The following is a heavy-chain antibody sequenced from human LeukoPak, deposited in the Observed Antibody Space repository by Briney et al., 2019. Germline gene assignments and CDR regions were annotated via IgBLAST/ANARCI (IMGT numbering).Heavy chain of an antibody. D-gene: IGHD2-2*01. CDR1: GFTFSSYA. J-gene: IGHJ6*02. CDR3: AKDGGDCSSTSCYFVVRDYYYGMDV. V-gene: IGHV3-23*01. CDR2: ISGSGGST. Sequence: GGSLRLSCAASGFTFSSYAMSWVRQAPGKGLEWVSAISGSGGSTYYADSVKGRFTISRDNSKNTLYLQMNSLRAEDTAVYYCAKDGGDCSSTSCYFVVRDYYYGMDVWGQGTTVTVSS.